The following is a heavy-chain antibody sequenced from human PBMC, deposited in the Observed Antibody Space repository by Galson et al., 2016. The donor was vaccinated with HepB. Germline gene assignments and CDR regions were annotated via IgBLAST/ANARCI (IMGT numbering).Heavy chain of an antibody. CDR1: GFTLTNYS. J-gene: IGHJ4*02. D-gene: IGHD3-16*01. V-gene: IGHV3-21*01. CDR2: ISSTSRYI. Sequence: SLRLSCAASGFTLTNYSIIWVRQAPGKGLEWVSSISSTSRYIYYADSVKGRVTISRDNAKKSVYLQMNSLRAEDSAMYHCATNGPLIRLGELLESLHFWGQGTLVTVSS. CDR3: ATNGPLIRLGELLESLHF.